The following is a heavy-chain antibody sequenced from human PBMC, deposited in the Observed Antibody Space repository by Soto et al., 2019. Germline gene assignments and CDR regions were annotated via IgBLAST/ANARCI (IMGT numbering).Heavy chain of an antibody. J-gene: IGHJ4*02. D-gene: IGHD3-22*01. CDR1: GYTFTSYD. CDR3: AAVGTYYYDSSGYSGDY. CDR2: MNPNSGNT. Sequence: ASVKVSCKASGYTFTSYDINWVRQATGQGLEWMGWMNPNSGNTGYAQKFQGRVTMTRNTSISTAYMELSSLRSEDTAVYYCAAVGTYYYDSSGYSGDYWGQGTLVTVSS. V-gene: IGHV1-8*01.